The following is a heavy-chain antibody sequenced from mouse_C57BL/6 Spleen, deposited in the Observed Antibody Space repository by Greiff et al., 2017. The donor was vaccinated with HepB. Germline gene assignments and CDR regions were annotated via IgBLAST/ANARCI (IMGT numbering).Heavy chain of an antibody. D-gene: IGHD1-1*01. CDR3: ARRFGTSVVATPYYYAMDY. CDR2: IHPNSGST. J-gene: IGHJ4*01. V-gene: IGHV1-64*01. Sequence: VQLQQPGAELVKPGASVKLSCKASGYTFTSYWMHWVKQRPGQGLEWIGMIHPNSGSTNYNEKFKSKATLTVDKSSSTAYMQLSSLTSEDSAVYYCARRFGTSVVATPYYYAMDYWGQGTSVTVSS. CDR1: GYTFTSYW.